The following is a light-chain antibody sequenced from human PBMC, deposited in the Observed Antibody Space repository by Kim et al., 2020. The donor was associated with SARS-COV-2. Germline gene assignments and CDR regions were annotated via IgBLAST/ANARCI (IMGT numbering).Light chain of an antibody. J-gene: IGKJ2*01. V-gene: IGKV1-8*01. CDR2: AAS. Sequence: AIRMTQSPSSFSASTGDRVTVTCRASQDISSYLAWYQQKPGKAPRLLIYAASTLQSGVPSRFSGSGSGTDFTLTINCLQSEDFATYYCQHYYTYPYTFGQGTKLEI. CDR3: QHYYTYPYT. CDR1: QDISSY.